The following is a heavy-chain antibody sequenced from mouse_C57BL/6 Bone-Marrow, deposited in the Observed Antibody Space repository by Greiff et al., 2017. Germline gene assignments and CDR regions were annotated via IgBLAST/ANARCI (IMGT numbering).Heavy chain of an antibody. CDR2: IYPRSGNT. CDR1: GYTFTSYG. D-gene: IGHD1-1*01. J-gene: IGHJ1*03. Sequence: VQLQQSGAELARPGASVKLSCKASGYTFTSYGIRWVKQRTGQGLEWIGEIYPRSGNTYYNEKFKGKATLTADKSSSTAYMELRSLTSEASAVYFCARHFYYYGSSHWYFDVWGTGTTVTVSS. V-gene: IGHV1-81*01. CDR3: ARHFYYYGSSHWYFDV.